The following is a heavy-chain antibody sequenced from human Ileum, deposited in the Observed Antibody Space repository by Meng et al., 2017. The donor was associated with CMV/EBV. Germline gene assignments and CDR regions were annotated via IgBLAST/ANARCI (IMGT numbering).Heavy chain of an antibody. D-gene: IGHD3-22*01. CDR1: GGSISSSRYY. Sequence: GSLRLSCTVSGGSISSSRYYWAWIRQPPGKGLEWIGSIYKSGTTFYNPSLKSRVTISVDTSKNQFSQRVTSVTAADTAVYYCARDFRSGSGYAYYNYGMDVWGQGTTVTVSS. J-gene: IGHJ6*02. CDR3: ARDFRSGSGYAYYNYGMDV. V-gene: IGHV4-39*07. CDR2: IYKSGTT.